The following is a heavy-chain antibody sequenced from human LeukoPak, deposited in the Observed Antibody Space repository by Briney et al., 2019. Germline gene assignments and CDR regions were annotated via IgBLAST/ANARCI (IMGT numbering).Heavy chain of an antibody. V-gene: IGHV3-48*04. Sequence: GGSLRLSCAASGFTFSSYSMNWVRQAPGKGLEWVSYISSSSSTIYYADSVKGRFTISRDNAKNSLYLQMNSLRAEDTAVYYCARETYCGGDCRSEYFQHWGQGTLVTVSS. J-gene: IGHJ1*01. CDR2: ISSSSSTI. CDR3: ARETYCGGDCRSEYFQH. D-gene: IGHD2-21*02. CDR1: GFTFSSYS.